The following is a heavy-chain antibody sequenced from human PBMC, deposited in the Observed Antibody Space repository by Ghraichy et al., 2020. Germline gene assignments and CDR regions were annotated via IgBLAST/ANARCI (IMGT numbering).Heavy chain of an antibody. J-gene: IGHJ4*02. CDR1: GGSISSSSYY. V-gene: IGHV4-39*01. CDR3: ARRALTPSHKYYFDY. Sequence: SETLSLTCTVSGGSISSSSYYWGWIRQPPGKGLEWIGSIYYSGSTYYNPSLKSRVTISVDTSKNQFSLKLSSVTAADTAVYYCARRALTPSHKYYFDYWGQGTLVTVSS. CDR2: IYYSGST. D-gene: IGHD2-15*01.